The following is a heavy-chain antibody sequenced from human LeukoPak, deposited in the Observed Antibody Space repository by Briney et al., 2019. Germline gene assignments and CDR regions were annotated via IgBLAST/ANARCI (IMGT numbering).Heavy chain of an antibody. CDR2: ICHSDST. CDR1: GGSISSGGYS. V-gene: IGHV4-30-2*01. Sequence: SETLSLTCAVSGGSISSGGYSWSWIRQPPGKGLEWIGCICHSDSTYYNPSLKSRATISVDRSKNQFSLKLSSVTAAETAVYYCARDMRYGSSTSCTNWFDPWGQGTLVTVSS. J-gene: IGHJ5*02. D-gene: IGHD2-2*01. CDR3: ARDMRYGSSTSCTNWFDP.